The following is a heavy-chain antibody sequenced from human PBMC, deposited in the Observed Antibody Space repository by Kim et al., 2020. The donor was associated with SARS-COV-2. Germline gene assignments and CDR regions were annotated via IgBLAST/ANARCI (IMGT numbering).Heavy chain of an antibody. CDR3: ARDGDDILTGYFDY. J-gene: IGHJ4*02. D-gene: IGHD3-9*01. V-gene: IGHV4-59*01. Sequence: NPSLKSRVTISVDTSKNQFSLKLSSVTAADTAVYYCARDGDDILTGYFDYWGQGTLVTVSS.